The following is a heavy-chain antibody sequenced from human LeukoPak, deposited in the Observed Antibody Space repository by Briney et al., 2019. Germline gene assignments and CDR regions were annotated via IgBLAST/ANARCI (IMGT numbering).Heavy chain of an antibody. D-gene: IGHD1-26*01. V-gene: IGHV4-34*01. CDR3: ARGLVGATRGWFDY. Sequence: PETPSLTRAVYLGSFCAYYWSCIPQPPRKGGGWIWEINHSGSSNYNRCLKSRVIISVDTSKNQFSLKLSSVTAADTAVYYCARGLVGATRGWFDYWGQGTLVTVSS. J-gene: IGHJ4*02. CDR2: INHSGSS. CDR1: LGSFCAYY.